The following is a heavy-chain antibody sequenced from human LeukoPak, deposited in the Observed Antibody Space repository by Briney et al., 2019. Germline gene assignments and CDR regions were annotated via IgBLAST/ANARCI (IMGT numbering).Heavy chain of an antibody. CDR2: IIPIFGTA. CDR3: ASGTYYYDSSGYEHDY. CDR1: GGTFSSYA. D-gene: IGHD3-22*01. J-gene: IGHJ4*02. V-gene: IGHV1-69*01. Sequence: GSSVKVSCKASGGTFSSYAISWVRRAPGQGLEWMGGIIPIFGTANYAQKFQGRVTITADESTSTAYMELSSLRSEDTAVYYCASGTYYYDSSGYEHDYWGQGTLVTVSS.